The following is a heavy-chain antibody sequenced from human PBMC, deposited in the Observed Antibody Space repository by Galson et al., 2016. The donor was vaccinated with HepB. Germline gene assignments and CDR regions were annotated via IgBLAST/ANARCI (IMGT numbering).Heavy chain of an antibody. CDR3: ARNGRIDY. J-gene: IGHJ4*02. CDR2: IKPDGSGK. D-gene: IGHD2-8*01. Sequence: SLRLSCAASGFTFSSYWMSWVRQAPGKGLECVATIKPDGSGKYYVDSVKGRFTISRDNAKNSLYLQMNSLRAEDTAVYYCARNGRIDYCGQGTLVTVSS. CDR1: GFTFSSYW. V-gene: IGHV3-7*01.